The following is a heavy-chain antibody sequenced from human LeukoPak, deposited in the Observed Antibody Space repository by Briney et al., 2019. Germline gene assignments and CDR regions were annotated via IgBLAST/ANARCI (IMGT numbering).Heavy chain of an antibody. CDR3: AVLHYYAMDV. CDR2: ISWNSGTK. D-gene: IGHD2-8*01. V-gene: IGHV3-9*01. J-gene: IGHJ6*02. CDR1: GFTFSNYW. Sequence: TGGSLRLSCAASGFTFSNYWLHWVRQAPGKGLEWVSGISWNSGTKGYEDSVKGRFTISRDNAKNSLYLQMNSLRGEDAALYYCAVLHYYAMDVWGQGTTVTVSS.